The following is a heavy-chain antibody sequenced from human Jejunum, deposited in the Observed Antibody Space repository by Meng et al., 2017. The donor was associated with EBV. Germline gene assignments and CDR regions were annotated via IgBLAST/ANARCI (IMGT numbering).Heavy chain of an antibody. V-gene: IGHV1-3*04. D-gene: IGHD1-1*01. CDR3: ARDERLGPYYFEY. Sequence: QVQLVQFGAEVKKPGASVKISCRASGYNFTTYGIHWLRQAPGERLELMGWINTGNGDTLYAQKFQGRVTITRDTSANTVYMDLSSLLSEDTAMYYCARDERLGPYYFEYWGQGTLVTVSS. CDR2: INTGNGDT. J-gene: IGHJ4*02. CDR1: GYNFTTYG.